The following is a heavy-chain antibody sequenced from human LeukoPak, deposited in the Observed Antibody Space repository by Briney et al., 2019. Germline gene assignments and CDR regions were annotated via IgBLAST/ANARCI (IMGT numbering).Heavy chain of an antibody. J-gene: IGHJ6*03. CDR2: IRYDGSNK. CDR1: GFTFSSYG. Sequence: PGGSLRLSCAASGFTFSSYGMHWVRQAPGKGLEWVAFIRYDGSNKYYADSVKGRFTISRDNSKNTLYLQMNSLRAEDTAVYYCAKGSGYYYYYYYMDVWGKGTTVTISS. CDR3: AKGSGYYYYYYYMDV. V-gene: IGHV3-30*02. D-gene: IGHD3-9*01.